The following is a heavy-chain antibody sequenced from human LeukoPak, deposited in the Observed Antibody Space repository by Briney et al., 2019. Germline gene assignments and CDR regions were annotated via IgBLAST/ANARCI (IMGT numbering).Heavy chain of an antibody. J-gene: IGHJ4*02. CDR3: ATQVRRYSNGRDY. CDR2: ISSSSSTI. V-gene: IGHV3-48*01. D-gene: IGHD6-19*01. Sequence: GGSLRLSCAASGFTFSSYSMNWVRQAPGKGLEWVSYISSSSSTIYYADSMKGRFTISRDNANNSLYLQMNSLRAEDTAVYYCATQVRRYSNGRDYWGQGTLVTVSS. CDR1: GFTFSSYS.